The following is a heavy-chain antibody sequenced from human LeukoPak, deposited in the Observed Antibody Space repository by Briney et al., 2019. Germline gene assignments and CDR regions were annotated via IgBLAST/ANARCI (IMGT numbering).Heavy chain of an antibody. CDR1: GGTFSSYA. V-gene: IGHV1-69*01. CDR2: IIPIFDTA. D-gene: IGHD3-22*01. Sequence: ASVKVSCKASGGTFSSYAISWVRQAPGQGLEWMGGIIPIFDTANYAQKFQGRVTITADESTSTAYMELSSLRSEDTAVYYCARGYYDSSGYYSWFDPWGQGTLVTVSS. J-gene: IGHJ5*02. CDR3: ARGYYDSSGYYSWFDP.